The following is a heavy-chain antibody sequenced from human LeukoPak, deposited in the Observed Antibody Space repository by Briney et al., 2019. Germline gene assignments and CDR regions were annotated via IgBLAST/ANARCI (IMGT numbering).Heavy chain of an antibody. CDR2: IYYSGST. CDR3: ARQSSTWELLESNWFDP. J-gene: IGHJ5*02. V-gene: IGHV4-59*01. Sequence: PSETLSLTCTLSGGSISSYYWSWIRQPPGKGLEWIGYIYYSGSTNYNPSLKSRVTISVDTSKNQFSLKLSSVTAADTAVYYCARQSSTWELLESNWFDPWGQGTLVTVSS. D-gene: IGHD1-26*01. CDR1: GGSISSYY.